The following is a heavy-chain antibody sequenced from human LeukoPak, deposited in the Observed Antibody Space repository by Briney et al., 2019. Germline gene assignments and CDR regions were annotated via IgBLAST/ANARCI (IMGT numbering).Heavy chain of an antibody. D-gene: IGHD3-10*01. CDR1: GFTFGDYG. CDR3: ARLKDGSGTEWFDY. Sequence: GGSLRLSCAASGFTFGDYGMSWVRQAPGKGLEWVSGINWNGGSTGYADSVKGRFTISRDNAKNSLYLQMNSLRAEDTALYHCARLKDGSGTEWFDYWGQGTLVTVSS. V-gene: IGHV3-20*01. J-gene: IGHJ4*02. CDR2: INWNGGST.